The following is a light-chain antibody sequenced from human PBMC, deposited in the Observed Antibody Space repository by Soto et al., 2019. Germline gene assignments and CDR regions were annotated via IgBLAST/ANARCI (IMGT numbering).Light chain of an antibody. CDR1: QSVSSSY. J-gene: IGKJ1*01. CDR2: GAS. CDR3: QQYGNSPQT. V-gene: IGKV3-20*01. Sequence: EIVLTQSPATLSLSPWERATLSCWASQSVSSSYLAWYQQKPGQAPRLLIYGASSRATGIPNRFSGSGSGTDFTLTISRLEPEDFAVYYCQQYGNSPQTFGQGTKVDIK.